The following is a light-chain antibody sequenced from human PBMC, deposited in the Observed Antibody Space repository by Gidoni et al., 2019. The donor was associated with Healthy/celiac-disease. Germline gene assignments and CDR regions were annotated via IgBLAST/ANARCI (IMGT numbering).Light chain of an antibody. Sequence: IVMTQSPDSLAVSLCERATINCKSSQSVLYSSNNKNYLAWYQQKPGQPPKLLIYWASTRESGVPDRFSGSGSGTDFTLTISSLQAEDVAVYYCQQYYSTPPTFGGGTKVEIK. V-gene: IGKV4-1*01. CDR1: QSVLYSSNNKNY. CDR2: WAS. J-gene: IGKJ4*01. CDR3: QQYYSTPPT.